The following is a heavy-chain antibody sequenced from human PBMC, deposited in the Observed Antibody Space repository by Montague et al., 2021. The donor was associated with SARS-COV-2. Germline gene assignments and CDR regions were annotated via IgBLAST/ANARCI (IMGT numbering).Heavy chain of an antibody. CDR3: TGLFSWGLFDY. CDR2: VRTKASSGTT. D-gene: IGHD7-27*01. CDR1: GFSFGNYV. V-gene: IGHV3-49*04. Sequence: SRSLSFSVSGFSFGNYVINWVRQAPGKGLEWVGYVRTKASSGTTEYAASVKGRFTISRDDSKNIAYLQMNSLKSEDTAVYHCTGLFSWGLFDYWGQGTLVTVSS. J-gene: IGHJ4*02.